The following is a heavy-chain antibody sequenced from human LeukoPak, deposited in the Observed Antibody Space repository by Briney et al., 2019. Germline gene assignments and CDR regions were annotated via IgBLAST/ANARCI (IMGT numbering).Heavy chain of an antibody. Sequence: ASVKVSCKASGGTFSSYAISWVRQAPGQGLEWMGGIIPIFGTANYAQKFQGRVTITTDESTSTAYMELSSLRSEDTAVYYCARGLTDTAIIGYWGQGTLVTVSS. D-gene: IGHD5-18*01. CDR2: IIPIFGTA. CDR1: GGTFSSYA. CDR3: ARGLTDTAIIGY. V-gene: IGHV1-69*05. J-gene: IGHJ4*02.